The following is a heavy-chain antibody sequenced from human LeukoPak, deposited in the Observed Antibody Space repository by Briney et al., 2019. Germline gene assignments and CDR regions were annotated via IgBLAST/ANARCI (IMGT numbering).Heavy chain of an antibody. CDR3: ARARRIAVAGYDAFDI. D-gene: IGHD6-19*01. V-gene: IGHV4-34*01. CDR2: INHSGST. CDR1: GGSFSGYY. Sequence: MSSETLSLTCAVYGGSFSGYYWSWIRQPPGKGLEWIGEINHSGSTNYNPSLKSRVTISVDTSKNQFSLKLSSVTAADTAVYYCARARRIAVAGYDAFDIWGQGTMVTVSS. J-gene: IGHJ3*02.